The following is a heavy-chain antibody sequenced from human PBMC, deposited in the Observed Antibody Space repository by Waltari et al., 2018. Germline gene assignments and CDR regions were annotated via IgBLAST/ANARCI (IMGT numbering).Heavy chain of an antibody. CDR3: ARDRGRGLYLDT. CDR2: VRGDGKT. D-gene: IGHD1-1*01. V-gene: IGHV4-4*02. CDR1: GDSMSPRYY. J-gene: IGHJ4*02. Sequence: QLQLQESGPGLVKPSGTLSLICAVSGDSMSPRYYWSWVRQPPGQGLEWIGQVRGDGKTNYNPSFASRVTMSLDTSTYHFALKLTSATAADTALYYCARDRGRGLYLDTWGQGTLVTVSP.